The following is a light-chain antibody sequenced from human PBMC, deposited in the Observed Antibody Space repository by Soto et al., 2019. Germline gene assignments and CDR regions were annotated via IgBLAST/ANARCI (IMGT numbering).Light chain of an antibody. CDR1: KSFSGW. Sequence: DIQMTQSPSTLSASVGDRVTITCRAIKSFSGWLAWYQQKPGKAPNLLISKTSTLESGVPSRFSGSGSGTEFTLTISSLQPDDFATYYCQQYYISKTFGPGTKVEIK. CDR3: QQYYISKT. V-gene: IGKV1-5*03. J-gene: IGKJ1*01. CDR2: KTS.